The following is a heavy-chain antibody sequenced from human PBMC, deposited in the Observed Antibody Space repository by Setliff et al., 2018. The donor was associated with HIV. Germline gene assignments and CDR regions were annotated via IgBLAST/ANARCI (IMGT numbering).Heavy chain of an antibody. CDR2: IHYTGST. Sequence: PSETLSLTCAVSGYSISSDVYYWGWIRQPPGKALEWIGDIHYTGSTHYNMSLTSRVTMSVDTSKNRFSLKLRSVTAADTAVYYCARDSGDDYSDYYYYGMDVWGQGTTVTVSS. D-gene: IGHD4-4*01. CDR1: GYSISSDVYY. CDR3: ARDSGDDYSDYYYYGMDV. V-gene: IGHV4-38-2*02. J-gene: IGHJ6*02.